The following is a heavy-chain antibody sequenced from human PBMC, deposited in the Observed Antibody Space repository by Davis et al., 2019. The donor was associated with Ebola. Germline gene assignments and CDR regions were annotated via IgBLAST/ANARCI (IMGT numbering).Heavy chain of an antibody. CDR1: GASISSGHYY. CDR3: ARLQRDYYDSGGYYLTAYFFDS. CDR2: IYYSGST. D-gene: IGHD3-22*01. J-gene: IGHJ4*02. Sequence: MPSETLSLTFTVPGASISSGHYYWGWIRQPPGKGLEWIGNIYYSGSTYYRSSLKSRVTMAINMSRSQFSLRLSSVTAADTAVYYCARLQRDYYDSGGYYLTAYFFDSWGQGTLVTVSS. V-gene: IGHV4-30-4*01.